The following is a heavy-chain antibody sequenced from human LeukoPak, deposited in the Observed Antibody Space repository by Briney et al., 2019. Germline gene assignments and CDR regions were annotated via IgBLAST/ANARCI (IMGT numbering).Heavy chain of an antibody. J-gene: IGHJ4*02. D-gene: IGHD6-13*01. CDR2: IWYDGSNK. CDR1: GFTFSSYG. Sequence: PGRSLRLSCAASGFTFSSYGMHWVRQAPGKGLEWVAVIWYDGSNKYHADSVKGRFTISRDNSKNTLYLQMNSLRAEDTAVYYCAKDQGIAAAGTLNYWGQGTLVTVSS. V-gene: IGHV3-33*06. CDR3: AKDQGIAAAGTLNY.